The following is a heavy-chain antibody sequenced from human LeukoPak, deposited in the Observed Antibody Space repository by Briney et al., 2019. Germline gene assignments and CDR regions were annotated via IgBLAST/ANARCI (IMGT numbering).Heavy chain of an antibody. V-gene: IGHV1-46*02. CDR2: INPSGSST. CDR1: GYTFNGYY. Sequence: GASVKVSCKTSGYTFNGYYMHWVRQAPGQGLEWMGLINPSGSSTLYAQKFQGRVTMTRDMSTTTDYMELSSLRSEDTAVYYCARDNSVGDIAWWFDPWGQGTLVTVSS. CDR3: ARDNSVGDIAWWFDP. J-gene: IGHJ5*02. D-gene: IGHD3-16*02.